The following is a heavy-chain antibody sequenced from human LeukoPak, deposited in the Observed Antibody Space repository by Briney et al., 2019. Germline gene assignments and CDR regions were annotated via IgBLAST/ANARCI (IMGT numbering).Heavy chain of an antibody. J-gene: IGHJ6*02. CDR1: GFTFSGYA. V-gene: IGHV3-23*01. CDR2: TSGSGGST. D-gene: IGHD3-10*01. Sequence: PGGSLRLSCAASGFTFSGYAMSWVRQAPGKGLEWVSATSGSGGSTYYADSVKGRFTISRDNSKNTLYLQVNSLRAEDTAVYYCAKSFRGGYYYYYGMDVWGQGTTVTVSS. CDR3: AKSFRGGYYYYYGMDV.